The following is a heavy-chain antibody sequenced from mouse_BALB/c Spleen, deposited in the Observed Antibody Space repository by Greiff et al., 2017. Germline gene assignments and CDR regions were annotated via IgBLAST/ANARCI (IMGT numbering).Heavy chain of an antibody. CDR3: ASLWLRRGTGYFDV. V-gene: IGHV1S34*01. CDR1: GYSFTGYY. D-gene: IGHD2-2*01. CDR2: ISCYNGAT. J-gene: IGHJ1*01. Sequence: LVKTGASVKISCKASGYSFTGYYMHWVKQSHGKSLEWIGYISCYNGATSYNQKFKGKATFTVDTSSSTAYMQFNSLTSEDSAVYYCASLWLRRGTGYFDVWGAGTTVTVSS.